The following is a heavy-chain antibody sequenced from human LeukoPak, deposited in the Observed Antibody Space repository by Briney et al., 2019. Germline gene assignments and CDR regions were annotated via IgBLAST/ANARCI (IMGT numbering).Heavy chain of an antibody. J-gene: IGHJ4*02. CDR1: GFXFSNYA. V-gene: IGHV3-23*01. D-gene: IGHD3-22*01. Sequence: PGGSLRLSCAASGFXFSNYAITWVRQAPGKGQEWVSGISGSGGSTYYADFVKGRFTISRDNSKNTLYLQMNSLRAEDTAVYYCGNRGSTSGYYDYWGQGTLVTVSS. CDR2: ISGSGGST. CDR3: GNRGSTSGYYDY.